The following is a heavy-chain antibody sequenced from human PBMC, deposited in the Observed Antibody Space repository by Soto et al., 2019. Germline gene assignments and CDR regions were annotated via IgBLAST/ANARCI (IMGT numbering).Heavy chain of an antibody. J-gene: IGHJ6*02. CDR1: GFTFSSFA. CDR3: AKGTAVVIYYYYAMNV. CDR2: ISGSGGST. D-gene: IGHD5-18*01. V-gene: IGHV3-23*01. Sequence: GGFLRLSCAASGFTFSSFAVNWVRQAPGKGLEWVSLISGSGGSTYYADSVKGRFTISRDNSKNTLYLQMNNLRAEDTAVYYCAKGTAVVIYYYYAMNVWGQGTTVTVS.